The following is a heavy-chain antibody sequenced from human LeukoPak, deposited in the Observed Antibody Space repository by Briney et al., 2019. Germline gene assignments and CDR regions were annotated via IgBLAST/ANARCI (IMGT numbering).Heavy chain of an antibody. CDR2: MNPNSGNT. CDR1: GYTFTSYD. Sequence: ASVEVSXKASGYTFTSYDINWVRQATGQGLEWMGWMNPNSGNTGYAQKFQGRVTMTRNTSISTAYMELSSLRSEDTAVYYCARGKRLLWFGELLSWDYWGQGTLVTVSS. D-gene: IGHD3-10*01. V-gene: IGHV1-8*01. CDR3: ARGKRLLWFGELLSWDY. J-gene: IGHJ4*02.